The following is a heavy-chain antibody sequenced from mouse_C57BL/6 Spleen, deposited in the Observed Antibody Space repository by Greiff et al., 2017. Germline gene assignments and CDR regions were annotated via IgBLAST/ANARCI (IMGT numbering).Heavy chain of an antibody. D-gene: IGHD2-4*01. CDR1: GYTFTDYY. J-gene: IGHJ3*01. CDR3: ARGGGDYDRFAY. Sequence: VQLQQSGPELVKPGASVKISCKASGYTFTDYYMNWVKQSHGKSLEWIGDINPNNGGTSYNQKFKGKATLTVDKSSSTAYMELRSLTSEDSAVYYCARGGGDYDRFAYWGQGTLVTVSA. CDR2: INPNNGGT. V-gene: IGHV1-26*01.